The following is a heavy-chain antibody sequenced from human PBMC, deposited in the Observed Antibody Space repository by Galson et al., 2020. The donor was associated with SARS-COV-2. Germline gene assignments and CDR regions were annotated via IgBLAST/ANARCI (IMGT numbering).Heavy chain of an antibody. D-gene: IGHD1-26*01. Sequence: GGSLRLSCAASEFSFSSYAMSWVRQAPGKGLEWVSTISNSGGNTYYADSVKGRFTISRDNSKNTLYLQMNSLRAEDTAVYYCAKDRGVGQRGDFQHWGQGTLVTVSS. J-gene: IGHJ1*01. CDR2: ISNSGGNT. V-gene: IGHV3-23*01. CDR1: EFSFSSYA. CDR3: AKDRGVGQRGDFQH.